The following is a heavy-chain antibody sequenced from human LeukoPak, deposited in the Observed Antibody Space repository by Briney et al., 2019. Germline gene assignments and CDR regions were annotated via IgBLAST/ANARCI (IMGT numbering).Heavy chain of an antibody. J-gene: IGHJ4*02. Sequence: GGSLRLSCAASGFTFSSYSMNWVRQAPGKGLGWFSPIRSGSSYIYYADSVKGRFTISRDNAKNSLYLQMNSLRAEDTAVYYCARDSPRSGSPPKPADYWGQGTLVTVSS. CDR1: GFTFSSYS. D-gene: IGHD1-26*01. CDR2: IRSGSSYI. V-gene: IGHV3-21*01. CDR3: ARDSPRSGSPPKPADY.